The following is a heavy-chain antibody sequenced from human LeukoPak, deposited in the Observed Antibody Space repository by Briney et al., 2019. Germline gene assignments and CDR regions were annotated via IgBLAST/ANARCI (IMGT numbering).Heavy chain of an antibody. CDR3: ARDNSGSYTPDAFDI. D-gene: IGHD1-26*01. V-gene: IGHV4-4*07. J-gene: IGHJ3*02. CDR2: IYTSGST. CDR1: GGSISSCY. Sequence: SETLSLTCTVSGGSISSCYWSWIRQPAGKGLEWIGRIYTSGSTNYNPSLTSRVTMSVDTSKNQFSLKLSSVTAADTAVYYCARDNSGSYTPDAFDIWGQGTMVTVSS.